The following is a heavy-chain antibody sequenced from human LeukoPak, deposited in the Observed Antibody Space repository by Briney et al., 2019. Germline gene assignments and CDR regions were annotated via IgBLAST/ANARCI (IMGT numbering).Heavy chain of an antibody. D-gene: IGHD1-26*01. CDR2: IYYDGRT. J-gene: IGHJ5*02. Sequence: SQTLSLTCSVSGDSIDSGGYYWNWIRQHPGRGLEWIGHIYYDGRTYQNPSPKSRVIISVDTSKNQFSLNVSSVTAADTAVYFCARIGTASRLNWFDPWGQGTLVTVSS. V-gene: IGHV4-31*03. CDR1: GDSIDSGGYY. CDR3: ARIGTASRLNWFDP.